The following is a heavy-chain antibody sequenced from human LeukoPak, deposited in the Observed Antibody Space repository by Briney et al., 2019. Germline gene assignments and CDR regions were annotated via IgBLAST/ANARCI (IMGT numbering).Heavy chain of an antibody. CDR3: AKGEDSGYCDY. CDR1: GFTFSSYG. CDR2: IWYDGSNK. Sequence: PGGSLRLSCAASGFTFSSYGMHWVRQAPGKGLEWVAVIWYDGSNKYYADSVKGRLTISRDNSKNTLYLQMNSLRAEDTAVYYCAKGEDSGYCDYWGQGTLVTVSS. V-gene: IGHV3-33*06. J-gene: IGHJ4*02. D-gene: IGHD3-22*01.